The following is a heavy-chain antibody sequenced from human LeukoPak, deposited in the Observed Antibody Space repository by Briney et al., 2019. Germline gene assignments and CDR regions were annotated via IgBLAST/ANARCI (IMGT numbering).Heavy chain of an antibody. D-gene: IGHD5-18*01. Sequence: SETLSLTCNVSGGSISNYYWSWIRQPPGKGLEWIGNIYYSGSTNYNPSLKSRVTISVDTSKNQFSLKLTSVAAADTAVYYCARAGFSGYSYDSLLWYFDLWGRGTLVTVSS. CDR2: IYYSGST. CDR3: ARAGFSGYSYDSLLWYFDL. J-gene: IGHJ2*01. CDR1: GGSISNYY. V-gene: IGHV4-59*01.